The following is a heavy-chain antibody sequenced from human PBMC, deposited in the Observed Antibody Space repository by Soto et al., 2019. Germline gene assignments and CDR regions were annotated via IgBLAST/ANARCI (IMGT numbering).Heavy chain of an antibody. Sequence: QVQLVQSGAEVKKPGASVKVSCKVSGYTLTELSMHGVRQAPGKSLEWMGGLDPEDDETIYAQKPQGRVTMTEDTSRDTAYIELSSLSSEDTAVYYCATTDILSGWFAFDIWGQGTMVTVSS. CDR1: GYTLTELS. CDR3: ATTDILSGWFAFDI. CDR2: LDPEDDET. V-gene: IGHV1-24*01. D-gene: IGHD3-9*01. J-gene: IGHJ3*02.